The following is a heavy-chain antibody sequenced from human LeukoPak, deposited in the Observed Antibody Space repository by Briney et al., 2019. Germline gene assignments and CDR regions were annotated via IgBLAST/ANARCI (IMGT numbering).Heavy chain of an antibody. CDR3: ASNSGSYFSPGAYDI. J-gene: IGHJ3*02. CDR2: IYSGGST. D-gene: IGHD1-26*01. Sequence: GGSLRLSCAASGFTVSSNYMTWVRQAPGKGLEWVSVIYSGGSTYYADSVKGRFTISRGNSKNTLYLQMDSLRADDTAVYYCASNSGSYFSPGAYDIWGQGTMVTVSS. V-gene: IGHV3-53*01. CDR1: GFTVSSNY.